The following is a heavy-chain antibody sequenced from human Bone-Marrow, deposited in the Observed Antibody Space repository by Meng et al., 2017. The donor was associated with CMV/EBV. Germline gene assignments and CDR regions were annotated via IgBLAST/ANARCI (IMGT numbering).Heavy chain of an antibody. CDR3: ARALRFDD. CDR1: GFTFSSYS. J-gene: IGHJ4*02. Sequence: GGSLRLSCAASGFTFSSYSMNWVRQAPGKGLEWVSYISSGSSTIYYADSVKGRFTISRDNAKNSLYLQMNSLRAEDTAVYYCARALRFDDWGQGTLVTASS. V-gene: IGHV3-48*04. CDR2: ISSGSSTI.